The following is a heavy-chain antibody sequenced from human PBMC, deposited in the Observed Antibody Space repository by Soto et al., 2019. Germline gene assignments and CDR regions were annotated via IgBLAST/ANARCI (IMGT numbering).Heavy chain of an antibody. Sequence: GGSLRLSCAASGFTFSSYGMHWVRQAPGKGLEWVSVISCSGGSTYYADSVKGRFTISRDNSKNTLYLQMNSLRAEDTAVYYCAKGDYYDSSGYFDYWGQGTLVTVSS. V-gene: IGHV3-23*01. J-gene: IGHJ4*02. CDR2: ISCSGGST. D-gene: IGHD3-22*01. CDR3: AKGDYYDSSGYFDY. CDR1: GFTFSSYG.